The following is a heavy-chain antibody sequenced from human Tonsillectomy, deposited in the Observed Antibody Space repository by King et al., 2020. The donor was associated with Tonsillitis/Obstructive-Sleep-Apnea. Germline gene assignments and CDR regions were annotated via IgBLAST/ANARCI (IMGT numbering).Heavy chain of an antibody. CDR1: GYTFTSYY. Sequence: QLVQSGAEVRKPGASVKVSCKASGYTFTSYYMHWVRQAPGQGLEWMGIINPSGGSTSYPQKFQGRVTMTRDTSTSTVYMELSSLRSEETAVYYCARAGIAAAGSFYYYYYYMDVWGKGTTVTVSS. J-gene: IGHJ6*03. CDR3: ARAGIAAAGSFYYYYYYMDV. D-gene: IGHD6-13*01. V-gene: IGHV1-46*01. CDR2: INPSGGST.